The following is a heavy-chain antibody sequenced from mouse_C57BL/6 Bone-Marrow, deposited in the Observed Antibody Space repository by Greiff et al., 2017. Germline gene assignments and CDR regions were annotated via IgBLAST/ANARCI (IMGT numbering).Heavy chain of an antibody. D-gene: IGHD2-1*01. Sequence: EVQRVESGAELVKPGASVKLSCTASGFNIKDYYMHWVKPRTEQGLEWIGRIDPEDGETQYAPKFQGKATITADTSSNTAYLQLSSLTSEDTAVDYCARVYYGKPYFDYWGQGTTLTVSS. CDR3: ARVYYGKPYFDY. CDR2: IDPEDGET. V-gene: IGHV14-2*01. CDR1: GFNIKDYY. J-gene: IGHJ2*01.